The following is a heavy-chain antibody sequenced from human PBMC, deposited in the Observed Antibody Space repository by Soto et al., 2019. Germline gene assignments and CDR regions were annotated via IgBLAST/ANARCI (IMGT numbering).Heavy chain of an antibody. Sequence: ASVKVSCKASGYTFTSYGISWVRQAPGQGLEWMGWISAYNGNTNYAQKLQGRVTMTTDTSTSTAYMELRSLRSDDTAVYYCARDLHTYYDFWSRSDPPPAYGMDVWGHGTTVTV. D-gene: IGHD3-3*01. CDR2: ISAYNGNT. CDR1: GYTFTSYG. CDR3: ARDLHTYYDFWSRSDPPPAYGMDV. J-gene: IGHJ6*02. V-gene: IGHV1-18*01.